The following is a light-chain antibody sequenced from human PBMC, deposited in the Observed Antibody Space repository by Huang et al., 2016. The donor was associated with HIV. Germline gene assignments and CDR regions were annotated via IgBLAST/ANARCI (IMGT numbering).Light chain of an antibody. CDR3: QQSFTSPRLT. V-gene: IGKV1-39*01. Sequence: DIQLTQSPSSLSASPGDRVTITCRASQSINNYLNWYQQKPGKAPKVLIYASSTLQSGVPSRFSGSGSGTDFTLTISGLQPEDLATYYWQQSFTSPRLTFGGGTKVEMK. CDR1: QSINNY. J-gene: IGKJ4*01. CDR2: ASS.